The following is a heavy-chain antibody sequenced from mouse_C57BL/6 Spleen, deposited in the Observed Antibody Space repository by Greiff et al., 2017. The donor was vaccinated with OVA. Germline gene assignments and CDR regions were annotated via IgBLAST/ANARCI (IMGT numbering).Heavy chain of an antibody. Sequence: EVLLVESGGGLVKPGGSLKLSCAASGFTFSSYAMSWVRQTPEKRLEWVATISNGGSYTYYPDNVKGRFTISRDKAKNNLYLQMSHLKSEDTAMYYCAKGLYGNSFAYWGQGTLVTVSA. CDR2: ISNGGSYT. D-gene: IGHD2-1*01. J-gene: IGHJ3*01. CDR1: GFTFSSYA. V-gene: IGHV5-4*01. CDR3: AKGLYGNSFAY.